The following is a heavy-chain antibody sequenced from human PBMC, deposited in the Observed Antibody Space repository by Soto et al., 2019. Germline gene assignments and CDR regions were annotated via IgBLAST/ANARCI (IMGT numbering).Heavy chain of an antibody. CDR2: IYYSGST. V-gene: IGHV4-39*01. D-gene: IGHD3-3*01. J-gene: IGHJ6*03. CDR1: GGSISGSSYY. Sequence: SETLSLTCTVSGGSISGSSYYWCWIRQPPGKGLEWIGSIYYSGSTYYNPSLKSRVTISVDTSKNQFSLKLSSVTAADTAVYYCASERDVLRFLEWSRYMDVWGKGTTVT. CDR3: ASERDVLRFLEWSRYMDV.